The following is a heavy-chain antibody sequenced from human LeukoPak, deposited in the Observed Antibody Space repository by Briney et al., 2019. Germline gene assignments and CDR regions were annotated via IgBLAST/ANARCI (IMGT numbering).Heavy chain of an antibody. V-gene: IGHV3-74*01. CDR2: INSDGSNT. J-gene: IGHJ4*02. CDR3: ARGRLGFYYDY. D-gene: IGHD3-22*01. Sequence: TGGSLRLSCAASGFAFSSHWMHWVRQVPGKGLVWVSRINSDGSNTIYADSVKGRFTISRDNAKNTLYLQMNSLRAEDTAVYYCARGRLGFYYDYWGQGTLVTVSS. CDR1: GFAFSSHW.